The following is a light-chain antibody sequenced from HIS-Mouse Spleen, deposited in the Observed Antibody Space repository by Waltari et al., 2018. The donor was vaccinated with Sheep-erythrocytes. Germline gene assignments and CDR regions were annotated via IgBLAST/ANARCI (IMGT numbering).Light chain of an antibody. V-gene: IGLV2-11*01. CDR1: SSDVGGYNY. Sequence: QSSLTQPRSVSGSPVQSVTISCTGTSSDVGGYNYVSWYQQHPGKAPKLMIYDVSKRASEVPDRFSGSKSGNTASLSISGHQAEADADYYCCSYAGSYNHVFATGSKVSVL. CDR2: DVS. J-gene: IGLJ1*01. CDR3: CSYAGSYNHV.